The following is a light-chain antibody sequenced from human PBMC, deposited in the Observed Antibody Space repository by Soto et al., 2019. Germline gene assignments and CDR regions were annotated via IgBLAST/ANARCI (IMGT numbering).Light chain of an antibody. V-gene: IGKV3-11*01. J-gene: IGKJ5*01. CDR1: QSVSRY. CDR3: QQYNSYPT. Sequence: EIVLTQSPATLSLSPGERGTLSCRASQSVSRYLAWYQQKPGQAPRLLIYDASNRATGIPARFSGSGSGTEFTLTISSLQPDDFATYYCQQYNSYPTFGQGTRLEIK. CDR2: DAS.